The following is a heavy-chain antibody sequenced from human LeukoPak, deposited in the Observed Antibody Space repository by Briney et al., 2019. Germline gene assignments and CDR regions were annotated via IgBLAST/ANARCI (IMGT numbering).Heavy chain of an antibody. CDR2: IPNDGSNK. CDR3: ARYGHPFDD. Sequence: GGSLTLTCAASRFTFRRYAIHGVRQAAGKGRAWVAVIPNDGSNKYYAHNVKGRFTLSRDHSKKTLYLQMNSLRAEHTAVYYCARYGHPFDDWGPRTLVTVAS. D-gene: IGHD4-17*01. V-gene: IGHV3-30-3*01. J-gene: IGHJ4*02. CDR1: RFTFRRYA.